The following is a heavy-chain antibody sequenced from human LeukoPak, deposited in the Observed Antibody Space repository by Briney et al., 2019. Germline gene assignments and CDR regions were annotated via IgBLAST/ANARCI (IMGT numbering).Heavy chain of an antibody. Sequence: PGGSLRLSCAASGFTFSDYWMSWVRQAPGKGPEWVANIKQDGSNKYYADSVKGRFTISRDNSKNTLYLQMNSLRAEDTAVYYCAKDYGDYIYYGMDVWGQGTTVTVSS. J-gene: IGHJ6*02. CDR1: GFTFSDYW. CDR3: AKDYGDYIYYGMDV. D-gene: IGHD4-17*01. V-gene: IGHV3-7*01. CDR2: IKQDGSNK.